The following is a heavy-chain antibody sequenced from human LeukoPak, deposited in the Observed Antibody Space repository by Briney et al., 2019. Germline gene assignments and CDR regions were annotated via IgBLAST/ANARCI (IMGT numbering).Heavy chain of an antibody. V-gene: IGHV3-21*01. CDR2: ISSSSSYI. CDR1: GFTVSSNY. Sequence: PGGSLRLSCAASGFTVSSNYMSWVRQAPGKGLEWVSSISSSSSYIYYADSVKGRFTISRDNAKNSLYLQMNSLRAEDTAVYYCARDLPTLYCSGGSCAFDIWGQGTMVTVSS. J-gene: IGHJ3*02. D-gene: IGHD2-15*01. CDR3: ARDLPTLYCSGGSCAFDI.